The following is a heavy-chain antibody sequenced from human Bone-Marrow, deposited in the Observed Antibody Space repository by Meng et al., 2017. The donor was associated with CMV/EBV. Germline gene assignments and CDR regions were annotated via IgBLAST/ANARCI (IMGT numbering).Heavy chain of an antibody. Sequence: GSLRLSCTVSGGSISSSSYYWGWIRQPPGKGLEWIGSIYYNGSTYYNPSLKSRVTISVDTSKNQFSLKLSSVTAADTAVYYCARRGANRIVVVPEFDIWGQGTMVTVSS. J-gene: IGHJ3*02. CDR1: GGSISSSSYY. V-gene: IGHV4-39*01. CDR3: ARRGANRIVVVPEFDI. D-gene: IGHD2-2*01. CDR2: IYYNGST.